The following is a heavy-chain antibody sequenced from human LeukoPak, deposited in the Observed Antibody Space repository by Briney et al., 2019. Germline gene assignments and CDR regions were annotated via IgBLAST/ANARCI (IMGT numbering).Heavy chain of an antibody. CDR3: ARVAVGQWFSFDY. CDR2: IYHSGST. Sequence: SETLSLTCTVSGGSINNYWWSWIRQPPGKGLEWIGYIYHSGSTYYNPSLKSRVTISVDRSKNQFSLKLSSVTAADTAVYYCARVAVGQWFSFDYWGQGTLVTVSS. V-gene: IGHV4-30-2*01. J-gene: IGHJ4*02. D-gene: IGHD3-22*01. CDR1: GGSINNYW.